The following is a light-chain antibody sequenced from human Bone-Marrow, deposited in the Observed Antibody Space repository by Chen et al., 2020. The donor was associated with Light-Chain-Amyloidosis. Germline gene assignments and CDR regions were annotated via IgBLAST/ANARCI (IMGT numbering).Light chain of an antibody. CDR1: TSDAADFNS. CDR3: SSYTSISTP. J-gene: IGLJ1*01. Sequence: QSALTQPASVSGSPGQSITISCTGATSDAADFNSVSWYQQHPGKAPKLMLYDVSNRPSGVSDRFSGSKSGNTASLTISGLQDEDEADYYCSSYTSISTPFGTGTKVTVL. V-gene: IGLV2-14*01. CDR2: DVS.